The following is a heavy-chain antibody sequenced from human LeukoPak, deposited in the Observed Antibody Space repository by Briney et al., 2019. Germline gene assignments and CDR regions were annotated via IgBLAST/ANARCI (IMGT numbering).Heavy chain of an antibody. J-gene: IGHJ6*02. D-gene: IGHD2-15*01. CDR1: GFTFSSYS. V-gene: IGHV3-21*01. CDR2: ISSSSSYI. Sequence: GGSLRLSCAASGFTFSSYSMNWVRQAPGKGLGWVSSISSSSSYIYYADSVKGRFTISRDNAKNSLYLQMNSLRAEDTAVYYCARDLYCSGGSCWAGMDVWGQGTTVTVSS. CDR3: ARDLYCSGGSCWAGMDV.